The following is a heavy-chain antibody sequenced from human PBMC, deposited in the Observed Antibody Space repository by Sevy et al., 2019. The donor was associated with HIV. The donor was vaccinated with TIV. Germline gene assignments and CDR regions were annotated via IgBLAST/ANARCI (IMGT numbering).Heavy chain of an antibody. CDR3: AKDLTVRYSTSSGDFDY. CDR1: GFTFSDYG. CDR2: IRYDGSTK. V-gene: IGHV3-30*02. Sequence: GGSLRLSCTASGFTFSDYGMHWVRQAPGKGLEWVAFIRYDGSTKYYADSVKGRFTISRDNSKNTRFLQLNSLRVEDTAVYYCAKDLTVRYSTSSGDFDYWGQGSLVTVSS. D-gene: IGHD6-6*01. J-gene: IGHJ4*02.